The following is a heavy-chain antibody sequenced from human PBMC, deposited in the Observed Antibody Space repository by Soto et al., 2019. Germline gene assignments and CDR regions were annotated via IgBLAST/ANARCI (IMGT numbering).Heavy chain of an antibody. Sequence: PSETLFLTCAVSGGSISSGGYSWSWIRQPPGKGLEWIGYMYHSGSTYYNPSLKSRVTISIDRSKNQFSLSLRSVTAADTAVYYCARDQNRGLPYSSGWNPVVLYGMDVWGQGTTVTVSS. CDR3: ARDQNRGLPYSSGWNPVVLYGMDV. D-gene: IGHD6-19*01. V-gene: IGHV4-30-2*01. CDR2: MYHSGST. CDR1: GGSISSGGYS. J-gene: IGHJ6*02.